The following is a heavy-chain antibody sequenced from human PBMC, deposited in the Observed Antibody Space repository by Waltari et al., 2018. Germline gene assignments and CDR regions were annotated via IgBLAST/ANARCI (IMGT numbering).Heavy chain of an antibody. Sequence: EVQLVESGGGLVKPGGSLRLSCAASGFTFSNAWMSWVRQAPGKGLEWVGRIKSKTDGGTTDYAAPVKGRFTISRDDSKNTLYLQMNSLKTEDTAVYYCTTVGDYDFWSGYSWGHYYYYMDVWGKGTTVTISS. CDR3: TTVGDYDFWSGYSWGHYYYYMDV. V-gene: IGHV3-15*01. CDR1: GFTFSNAW. J-gene: IGHJ6*03. CDR2: IKSKTDGGTT. D-gene: IGHD3-3*01.